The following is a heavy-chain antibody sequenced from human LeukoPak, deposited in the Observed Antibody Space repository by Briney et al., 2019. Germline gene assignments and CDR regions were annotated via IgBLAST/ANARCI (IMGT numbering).Heavy chain of an antibody. CDR3: ARGGGITMVRGVTFNYYYYYMDV. CDR2: IYTSGST. Sequence: ASETLSLTCTVSGGSISSYYWSWIRQPAGKGLEWIGRIYTSGSTNYNPSLKSRVTMSVDTSKNQFSLKLSSVTAADTAVYYCARGGGITMVRGVTFNYYYYYMDVWGKGTTVTISS. J-gene: IGHJ6*03. CDR1: GGSISSYY. V-gene: IGHV4-4*07. D-gene: IGHD3-10*01.